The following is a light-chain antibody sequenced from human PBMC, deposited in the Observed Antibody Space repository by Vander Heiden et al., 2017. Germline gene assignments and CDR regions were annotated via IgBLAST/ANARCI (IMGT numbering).Light chain of an antibody. CDR2: DVN. Sequence: QSALTQPRSVSGSHGQSVTIPCTVTSSDVGGYNYVSWYQQHPGKAPKFLIYDVNKRPSGVPDRFSGSKSGNTASLTISGLQAEDEADYYCCSYAGSYTHVFGSGTKVTVL. V-gene: IGLV2-11*01. J-gene: IGLJ1*01. CDR1: SSDVGGYNY. CDR3: CSYAGSYTHV.